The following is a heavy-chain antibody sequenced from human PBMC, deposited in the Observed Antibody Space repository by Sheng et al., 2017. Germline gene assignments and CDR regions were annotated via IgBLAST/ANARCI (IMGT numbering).Heavy chain of an antibody. V-gene: IGHV1-69*13. CDR2: IIPMFNTP. CDR1: GDTFSSYV. Sequence: QVQLVQSGAEVKKPGSSVKVSCKASGDTFSSYVISWVRQAPGQGLEWMGGIIPMFNTPNYAQKFQGRITMTADESTTTAYMNLSSLRSEDSAVYYCARIDSSGYHGYWGQGTLVTVSS. D-gene: IGHD3-22*01. J-gene: IGHJ4*02. CDR3: ARIDSSGYHGY.